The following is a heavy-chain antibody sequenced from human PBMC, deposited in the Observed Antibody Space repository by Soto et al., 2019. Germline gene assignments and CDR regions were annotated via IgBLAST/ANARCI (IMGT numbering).Heavy chain of an antibody. Sequence: QVQLQELGPGLVKPSETLSLTCTVSGGSISSYYWTWIRQPPGKGLEWVGYVYYSGTTYYNPSLQSRVTISVDTSKNQFSLKVKSVTAADTAIYYCARAGSTWRYFFDYWGQGSLVTVSS. CDR3: ARAGSTWRYFFDY. CDR2: VYYSGTT. J-gene: IGHJ4*02. CDR1: GGSISSYY. V-gene: IGHV4-59*01. D-gene: IGHD6-13*01.